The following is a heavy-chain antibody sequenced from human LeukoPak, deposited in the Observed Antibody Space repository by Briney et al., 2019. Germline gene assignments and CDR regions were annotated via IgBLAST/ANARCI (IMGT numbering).Heavy chain of an antibody. D-gene: IGHD1-26*01. CDR3: ARHASGSYNNFQH. Sequence: NPSETLSLTCIVSGGPISNSNYYWGWIRQPPGKGLEWIGSIYSSGNTYYNPSLKSRVTMSVDTSKDQFSLNLSFVTAADTAVYYCARHASGSYNNFQHWGQGTLVTVSS. CDR1: GGPISNSNYY. J-gene: IGHJ1*01. V-gene: IGHV4-39*01. CDR2: IYSSGNT.